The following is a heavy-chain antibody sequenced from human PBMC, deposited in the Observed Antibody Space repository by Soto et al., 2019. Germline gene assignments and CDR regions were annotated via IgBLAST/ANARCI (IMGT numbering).Heavy chain of an antibody. V-gene: IGHV3-23*01. CDR2: ISGSGGST. CDR3: AKRGLPATIKSGWFDP. J-gene: IGHJ5*02. D-gene: IGHD5-12*01. CDR1: GFTFSSYA. Sequence: PGGSLRLSCAASGFTFSSYAMSWVRQAPGKGLEWVSAISGSGGSTYYADSVKGRFNISRDNSKNTLYLQMNSLRAEDTAVYYCAKRGLPATIKSGWFDPWGQGTLVTVSS.